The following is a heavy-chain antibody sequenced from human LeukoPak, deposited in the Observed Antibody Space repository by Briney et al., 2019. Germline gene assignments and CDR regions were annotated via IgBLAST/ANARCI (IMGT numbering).Heavy chain of an antibody. D-gene: IGHD3-22*01. CDR2: ISAYNGNT. V-gene: IGHV1-18*01. CDR1: GGTFSSYA. J-gene: IGHJ4*02. Sequence: ASVKVSCKASGGTFSSYAISWVRQAPGQGLEWMGWISAYNGNTNYAQKLQGRVTMTTDTSTSTAYMELRSLRSDDTAVYYCARSSSVSEYYYDSSGYYDYWGQGTLVTVSS. CDR3: ARSSSVSEYYYDSSGYYDY.